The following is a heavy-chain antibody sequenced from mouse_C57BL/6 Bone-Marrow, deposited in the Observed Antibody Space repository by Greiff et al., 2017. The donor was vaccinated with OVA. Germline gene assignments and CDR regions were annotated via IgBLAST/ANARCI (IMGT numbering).Heavy chain of an antibody. CDR3: ARSPYYSNYGGFDY. J-gene: IGHJ2*01. V-gene: IGHV1-22*01. Sequence: EVQLQQSGPELVKPGASVKMSCKASGYTFTDYNMHWVKQSPGKSLEWIGYINPNNGGTSYNQKFKGKATLTVNKSSSTAYMERRSLTSEDSAVYYGARSPYYSNYGGFDYWGQGTTRTVSS. D-gene: IGHD2-5*01. CDR2: INPNNGGT. CDR1: GYTFTDYN.